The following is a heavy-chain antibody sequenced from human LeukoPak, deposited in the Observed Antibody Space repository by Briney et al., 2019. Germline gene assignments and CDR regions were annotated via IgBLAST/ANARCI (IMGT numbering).Heavy chain of an antibody. CDR3: SREGRRWLQFRPYDFDY. D-gene: IGHD5-24*01. Sequence: GGSLRLSCEASGFTFSSYGMSWVRQAPGKGLEWVSAISGSGGSTYYADSVKGRFTISRDNAKNSLYLQMNSLRAEDTAVYYCSREGRRWLQFRPYDFDYWGQGTLVTVSS. J-gene: IGHJ4*02. CDR1: GFTFSSYG. V-gene: IGHV3-23*01. CDR2: ISGSGGST.